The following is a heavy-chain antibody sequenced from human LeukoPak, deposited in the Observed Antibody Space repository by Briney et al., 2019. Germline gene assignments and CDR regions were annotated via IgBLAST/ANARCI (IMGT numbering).Heavy chain of an antibody. CDR2: ICDETGIS. Sequence: PGGSLRLSCAASGFTFSTYAMSWVRQAPGKGLEWVATICDETGISYYADSVKGRFTISRDNFQNTLFLQLNNLRVDDTVVYFCAKVNYYHPYFWGQGTLVTVSS. J-gene: IGHJ4*02. CDR3: AKVNYYHPYF. CDR1: GFTFSTYA. V-gene: IGHV3-23*01. D-gene: IGHD3-22*01.